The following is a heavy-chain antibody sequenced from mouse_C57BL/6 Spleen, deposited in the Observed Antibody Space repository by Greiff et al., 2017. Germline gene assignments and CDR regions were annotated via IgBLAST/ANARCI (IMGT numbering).Heavy chain of an antibody. Sequence: QVQLQQPGAELVKPGASVKLSCKASGYTFTSYWMHWVKQRPGQGLEWIGNINPSNGGTNYNEKFKRKATLTVDKSSSTAYMQLSSLTSEDSAVYYCAYPNAPFYIYGSLDYWGQGTTLTVSS. CDR2: INPSNGGT. J-gene: IGHJ4*01. CDR1: GYTFTSYW. D-gene: IGHD1-3*01. V-gene: IGHV1-53*01. CDR3: AYPNAPFYIYGSLDY.